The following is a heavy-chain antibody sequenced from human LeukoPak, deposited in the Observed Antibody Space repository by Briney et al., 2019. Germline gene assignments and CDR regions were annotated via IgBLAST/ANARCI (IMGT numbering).Heavy chain of an antibody. V-gene: IGHV5-51*01. D-gene: IGHD3-22*01. Sequence: GQSLNSSSNGSGHSFNSFCIAWVRQMRGKGLDWMGIIYPGHSDTRYSPSFQGQVNISADTSISTAYLQWSSLKASDIAMYYCARESSGRTLDYWGQGTQVTVSS. CDR3: ARESSGRTLDY. CDR1: GHSFNSFC. CDR2: IYPGHSDT. J-gene: IGHJ4*02.